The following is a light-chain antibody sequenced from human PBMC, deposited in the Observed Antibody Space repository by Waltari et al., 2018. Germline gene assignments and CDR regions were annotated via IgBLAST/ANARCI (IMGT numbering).Light chain of an antibody. CDR1: QTVRSNY. CDR3: QQYGSSPT. CDR2: GAF. Sequence: EIVLTQFPGTLSLSPGERATLSCRAAQTVRSNYLAWYQQTPGQAPRLLIYGAFGRATGIPDRFSGSGSGTDFTLTISRLEPEDSAVYYCQQYGSSPTFGQGTRLEI. J-gene: IGKJ5*01. V-gene: IGKV3-20*01.